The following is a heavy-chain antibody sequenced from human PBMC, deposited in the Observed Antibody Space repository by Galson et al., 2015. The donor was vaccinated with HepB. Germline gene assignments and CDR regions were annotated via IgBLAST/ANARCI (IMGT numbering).Heavy chain of an antibody. CDR2: ISGTGGST. D-gene: IGHD1-26*01. V-gene: IGHV3-23*01. CDR3: AKDLWVGASTPPSYFDY. J-gene: IGHJ4*02. CDR1: GFTFGRYA. Sequence: SLRLSCAASGFTFGRYAMSWVRQAPGKGLEWVSGISGTGGSTYYADSVKGRFTISRDNSKNTLYLQMNSLRAEDTAVYYCAKDLWVGASTPPSYFDYWGQGTLVTVSS.